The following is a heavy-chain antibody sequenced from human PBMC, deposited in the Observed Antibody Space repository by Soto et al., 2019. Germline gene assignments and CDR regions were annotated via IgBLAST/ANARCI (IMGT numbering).Heavy chain of an antibody. D-gene: IGHD2-15*01. Sequence: ASVKVSCKASGYTFTGYYMHWVRQAPGQGLEWMGWINPNSGGTNYAQKFQGWVTMTRDTSISTAYMELSRLRSDDTAVYYCARGSYLVVVAATTDLDYWGQGTLVTVSS. CDR2: INPNSGGT. J-gene: IGHJ4*02. CDR3: ARGSYLVVVAATTDLDY. CDR1: GYTFTGYY. V-gene: IGHV1-2*04.